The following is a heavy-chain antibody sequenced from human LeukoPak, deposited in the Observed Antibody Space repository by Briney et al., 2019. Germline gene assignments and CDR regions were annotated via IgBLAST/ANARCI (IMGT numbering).Heavy chain of an antibody. CDR1: GGTFSSYA. V-gene: IGHV1-18*01. D-gene: IGHD6-6*01. J-gene: IGHJ4*02. Sequence: ASVKVSCKASGGTFSSYAISWVRQAPGQGLEWMGWISAYNGNTNYAQKLQGRVTMTTDTSTSTAYMELRSLRSDDTAVYYCARSIAARGFDYWGQGTLVTVSS. CDR2: ISAYNGNT. CDR3: ARSIAARGFDY.